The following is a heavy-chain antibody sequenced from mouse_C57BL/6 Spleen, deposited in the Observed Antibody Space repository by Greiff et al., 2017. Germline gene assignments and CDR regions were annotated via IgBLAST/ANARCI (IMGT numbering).Heavy chain of an antibody. CDR3: AREDDGYYFDV. CDR2: ISYSGST. Sequence: EVQLQQSGPGMVKPSQSLSLTCTVTGYSITSGYDWHWIRHFPGNKLEWMGYISYSGSTNYNPSLKSRISITHDTSKNHFFLKLNSVTTEDTATYYCAREDDGYYFDVWGTGTTVTVSS. V-gene: IGHV3-1*01. D-gene: IGHD2-3*01. J-gene: IGHJ1*03. CDR1: GYSITSGYD.